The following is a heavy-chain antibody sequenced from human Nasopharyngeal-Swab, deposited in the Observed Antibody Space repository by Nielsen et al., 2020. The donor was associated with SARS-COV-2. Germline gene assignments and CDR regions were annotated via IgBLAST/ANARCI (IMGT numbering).Heavy chain of an antibody. J-gene: IGHJ6*02. D-gene: IGHD6-13*01. CDR3: ARYPSSSWSSYGMDV. CDR2: IYYTGST. Sequence: RQAAGEGLEWIGYIYYTGSTYCNPSLKSRVTISVDTSKNQLSLKLTSVTAADTAVYYCARYPSSSWSSYGMDVWGQGTTVTVSS. V-gene: IGHV4-31*02.